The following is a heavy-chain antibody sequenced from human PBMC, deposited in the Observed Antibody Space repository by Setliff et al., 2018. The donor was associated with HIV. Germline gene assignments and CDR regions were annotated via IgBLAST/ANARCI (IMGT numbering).Heavy chain of an antibody. CDR1: GFTVSSNY. V-gene: IGHV3-53*01. CDR2: IYSGDST. J-gene: IGHJ6*03. D-gene: IGHD6-13*01. Sequence: QPGGSLRLSCAASGFTVSSNYMSWVRQAPGKGLECISIIYSGDSTYYADSVKGRFTVSRDNSKNKLYLQMNSLRAEDTTVYYCARAPGSSWYRAAYYYMDVWGKGTTVTVSS. CDR3: ARAPGSSWYRAAYYYMDV.